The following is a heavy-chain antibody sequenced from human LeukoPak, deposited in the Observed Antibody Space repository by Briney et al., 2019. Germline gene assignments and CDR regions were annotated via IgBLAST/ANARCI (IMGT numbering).Heavy chain of an antibody. Sequence: SETLSLTCTVSGGSISSYYWSWIRQPPGKGLEWIGYIYDSGSTNYNPSLKSRVTISVDTSKNQFSLRLSSVTAADTAVYYCARGSYCSSTSCYTVDYWGQGTLVTASS. CDR1: GGSISSYY. CDR2: IYDSGST. CDR3: ARGSYCSSTSCYTVDY. J-gene: IGHJ4*02. D-gene: IGHD2-2*02. V-gene: IGHV4-59*01.